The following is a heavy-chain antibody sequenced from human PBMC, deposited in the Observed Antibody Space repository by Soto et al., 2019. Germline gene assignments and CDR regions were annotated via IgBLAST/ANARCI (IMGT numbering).Heavy chain of an antibody. CDR1: GFTFRNFG. V-gene: IGHV3-48*03. D-gene: IGHD2-21*02. J-gene: IGHJ1*01. CDR2: ISASGGTM. CDR3: VRAACADCYGFHY. Sequence: GGSLRLSCAASGFTFRNFGLNWVRQAPGKGPEWISYISASGGTMFYADSVEGRFTISRDSAANSLSLQMSSLRVEDTAVYYCVRAACADCYGFHYWGQGTLVTVSS.